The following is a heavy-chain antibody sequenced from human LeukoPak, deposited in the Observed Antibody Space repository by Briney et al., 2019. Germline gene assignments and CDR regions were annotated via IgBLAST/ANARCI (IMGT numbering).Heavy chain of an antibody. Sequence: SETLSLTCTVSGGSISSYYWSWIRQPPRKGLEWIGYIYYSGSTNYKPSLKSRVTISVDTSKNQFSLKLSSVTAADTAVYYCARAVGDYDRINAFDIWGQGTMVTVSS. J-gene: IGHJ3*02. D-gene: IGHD4-17*01. CDR3: ARAVGDYDRINAFDI. V-gene: IGHV4-59*01. CDR2: IYYSGST. CDR1: GGSISSYY.